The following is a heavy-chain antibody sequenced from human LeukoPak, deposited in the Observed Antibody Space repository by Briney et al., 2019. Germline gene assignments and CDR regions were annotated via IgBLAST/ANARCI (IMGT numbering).Heavy chain of an antibody. V-gene: IGHV4-31*03. CDR1: GGSISTSGYS. CDR2: IYYSGST. J-gene: IGHJ4*02. CDR3: ARDAARTGYFDY. D-gene: IGHD3-10*01. Sequence: SETLSFTCTVSGGSISTSGYSWSWIRQHPGKGLEWIGYIYYSGSTYYNPSLKSRVTISVDTSKNQFSLKLSSVTAADTAIYYCARDAARTGYFDYWGQGTLVTVSS.